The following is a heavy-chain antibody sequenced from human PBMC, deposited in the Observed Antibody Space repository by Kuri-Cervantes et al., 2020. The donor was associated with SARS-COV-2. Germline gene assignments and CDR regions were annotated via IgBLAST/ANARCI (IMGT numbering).Heavy chain of an antibody. D-gene: IGHD6-13*01. CDR2: ISSSSSYI. J-gene: IGHJ4*02. CDR1: GFTFSSYS. V-gene: IGHV3-21*01. CDR3: ARGGYSSSWYSDY. Sequence: GESLKISCAASGFTFSSYSMNWVRQAPGKGLEWVSSISSSSSYIYYADSVKGRFTISRDNAKNSLYLQMNSLRAEGTAVYYCARGGYSSSWYSDYWGQGTLVTVSS.